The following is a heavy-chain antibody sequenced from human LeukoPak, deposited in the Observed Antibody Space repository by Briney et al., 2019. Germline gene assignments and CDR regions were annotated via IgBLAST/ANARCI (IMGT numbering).Heavy chain of an antibody. J-gene: IGHJ3*02. CDR3: AKVREYSSSWGPLFDAFDI. Sequence: GGSLRLSCAASGFTFSSYGMHWVRQAPGKGLEWVAFIRYDGSNKYYADSVKGRFTISRDNSKNTLYLQMNSLRAEDTAVYYCAKVREYSSSWGPLFDAFDIWGQGTMVTVSS. V-gene: IGHV3-30*02. CDR1: GFTFSSYG. D-gene: IGHD6-13*01. CDR2: IRYDGSNK.